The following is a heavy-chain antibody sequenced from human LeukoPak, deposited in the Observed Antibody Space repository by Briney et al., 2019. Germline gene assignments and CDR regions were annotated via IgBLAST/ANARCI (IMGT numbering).Heavy chain of an antibody. J-gene: IGHJ4*02. V-gene: IGHV3-30-3*01. CDR1: GFTFSSYV. Sequence: GGSLRLSCAASGFTFSSYVMHWVRQAPGKGLEWVAGISSDGDKKYYADSVKGQFTISRDNSKDSPYLEAHSVRAEDTAVYYCARNAPTYGDINYWGQGTLVTVSS. CDR3: ARNAPTYGDINY. CDR2: ISSDGDKK. D-gene: IGHD4-17*01.